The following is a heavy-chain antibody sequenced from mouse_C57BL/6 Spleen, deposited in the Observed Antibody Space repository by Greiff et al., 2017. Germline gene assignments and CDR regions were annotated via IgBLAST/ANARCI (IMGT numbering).Heavy chain of an antibody. CDR3: ARSRITTVVEYYFDD. Sequence: QVQLQQSGPELVKPGASVKISCKASGYAFSSSWMNWVKQRPGKGIEWIGRIYPGDGDTNYNGKFKGKATLTSDKSSSTAYMQLSSLTSEDSAVYFCARSRITTVVEYYFDDWGQGTTLTVSS. V-gene: IGHV1-82*01. CDR1: GYAFSSSW. J-gene: IGHJ2*01. CDR2: IYPGDGDT. D-gene: IGHD1-1*01.